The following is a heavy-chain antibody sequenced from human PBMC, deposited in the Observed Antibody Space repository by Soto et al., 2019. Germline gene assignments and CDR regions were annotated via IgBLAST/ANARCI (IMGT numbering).Heavy chain of an antibody. CDR1: GYSFTSYW. V-gene: IGHV5-51*01. Sequence: PGESLKISCKGSGYSFTSYWIGWVRQMPGKGLEWMGIIYPGDSDTRYSPSFQGQVTISADKSISTAYLQWSSLKASDTAMYYCVVEMGGNAPSYYYYGMDVWGQGTTVTVSS. CDR2: IYPGDSDT. J-gene: IGHJ6*02. CDR3: VVEMGGNAPSYYYYGMDV. D-gene: IGHD2-15*01.